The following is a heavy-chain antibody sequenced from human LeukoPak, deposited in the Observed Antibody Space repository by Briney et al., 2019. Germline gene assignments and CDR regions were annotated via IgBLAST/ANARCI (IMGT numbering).Heavy chain of an antibody. CDR1: GGSISSGGYS. CDR2: IYHSGST. J-gene: IGHJ3*02. D-gene: IGHD4-23*01. CDR3: ARGVSGGNPRVGAFDI. V-gene: IGHV4-30-2*01. Sequence: SETLSLTCAVSGGSISSGGYSWSWIRQPPGKGLEWIGYIYHSGSTYYNPSLKSRVTISVDRSKNQFSLKLSSVTAADTAVYYCARGVSGGNPRVGAFDIWGQGTMVTVSS.